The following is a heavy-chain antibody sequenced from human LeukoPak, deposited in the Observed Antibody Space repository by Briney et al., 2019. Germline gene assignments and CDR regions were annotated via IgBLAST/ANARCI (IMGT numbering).Heavy chain of an antibody. CDR1: GFTFSSYS. V-gene: IGHV3-21*01. CDR3: ARDSSSWSNWFDR. Sequence: GGSLRLSCAASGFTFSSYSMNWVRQAPGKGLEWVSSIISSSSYIYYADSVKGRFTISRDNAKNSLYLQMNSLRAEDTAVYYCARDSSSWSNWFDRWGQGTLVTVSS. CDR2: IISSSSYI. J-gene: IGHJ5*02. D-gene: IGHD6-13*01.